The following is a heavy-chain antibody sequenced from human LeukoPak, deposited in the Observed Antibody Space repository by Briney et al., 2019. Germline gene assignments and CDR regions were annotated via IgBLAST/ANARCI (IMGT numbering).Heavy chain of an antibody. CDR3: AKRTVAGTYFDC. Sequence: GGSLRLSCAASGFTFSSYAMSWVRQAPGKGLEWVSGISGSGGTTYYADSVKGRFTISRDNSKNTLYLQMNSLRAKDTAVYYCAKRTVAGTYFDCWGQGTLVTVSS. D-gene: IGHD6-19*01. CDR1: GFTFSSYA. J-gene: IGHJ4*02. CDR2: ISGSGGTT. V-gene: IGHV3-23*01.